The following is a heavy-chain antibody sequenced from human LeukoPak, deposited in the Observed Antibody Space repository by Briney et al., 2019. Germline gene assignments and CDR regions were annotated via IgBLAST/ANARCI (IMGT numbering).Heavy chain of an antibody. CDR3: ASWYSSGWSLEY. V-gene: IGHV4-34*01. D-gene: IGHD6-19*01. J-gene: IGHJ4*02. CDR2: INHSGST. CDR1: GGSFSGYY. Sequence: PSETLSLTCAVYGGSFSGYYWSWIRQPPGKGLEWIGEINHSGSTNYNPSLKSRVTISVDTSKNQFSLKLSSVTAADTAMYYCASWYSSGWSLEYWGQGTLVTVSS.